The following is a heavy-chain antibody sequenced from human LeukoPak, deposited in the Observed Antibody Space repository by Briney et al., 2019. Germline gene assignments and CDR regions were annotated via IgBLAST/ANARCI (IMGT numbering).Heavy chain of an antibody. CDR3: ARWSSSWYGVY. CDR2: ISYDGSNK. J-gene: IGHJ4*02. CDR1: GFTFSSYA. Sequence: PGRSLRLSCAASGFTFSSYAMHWVRQAPGKGLEWVAVISYDGSNKYYADSVKGRFTISRDNSKNTLYLQMNSLRAEDTAVYYCARWSSSWYGVYWGQGTLVTVSS. D-gene: IGHD6-13*01. V-gene: IGHV3-30-3*01.